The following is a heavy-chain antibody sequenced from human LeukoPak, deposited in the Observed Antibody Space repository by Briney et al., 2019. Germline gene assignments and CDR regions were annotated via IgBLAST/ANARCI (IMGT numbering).Heavy chain of an antibody. D-gene: IGHD3-10*01. CDR2: IRSKANSYAT. Sequence: KVSCKASGYTFTSYYMHWVRQASGKGLEWVGRIRSKANSYATAYAASVKGRFTISRDDSKNTAYLQMNSLKTEDTAVYYCISGSGPYDYWGQGTLVTVSS. J-gene: IGHJ4*02. CDR1: GYTFTSYY. CDR3: ISGSGPYDY. V-gene: IGHV3-73*01.